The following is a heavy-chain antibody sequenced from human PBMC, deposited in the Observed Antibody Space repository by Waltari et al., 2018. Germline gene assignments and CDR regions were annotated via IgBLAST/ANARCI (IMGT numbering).Heavy chain of an antibody. V-gene: IGHV1-8*01. CDR2: MKPNSGNT. CDR1: GSTFTSYD. CDR3: ARGVEYSSSSDY. J-gene: IGHJ4*02. D-gene: IGHD6-6*01. Sequence: QVQLVQSGAEVKKPGASVTVSCNASGSTFTSYDIHWVRQATGQGLEWMGWMKPNSGNTGYAQKFQGRVTMTRNTSISTAYMELSSLRSEDTAVYYCARGVEYSSSSDYWGQGTLVTVSS.